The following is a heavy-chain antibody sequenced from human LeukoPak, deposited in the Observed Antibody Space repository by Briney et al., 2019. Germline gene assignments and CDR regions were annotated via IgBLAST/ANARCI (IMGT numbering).Heavy chain of an antibody. V-gene: IGHV3-23*01. Sequence: GGSLRLSCAASGFTFSSYAMSWVRQAPGKGLEWVSAISGSGGSTYYADSVKGRFTISRDNSKNTLCLQMNSLRAEDTAVYYCAKGYDFWSGYSVTAFDYWGQGTLVTVSS. CDR2: ISGSGGST. J-gene: IGHJ4*02. CDR3: AKGYDFWSGYSVTAFDY. D-gene: IGHD3-3*01. CDR1: GFTFSSYA.